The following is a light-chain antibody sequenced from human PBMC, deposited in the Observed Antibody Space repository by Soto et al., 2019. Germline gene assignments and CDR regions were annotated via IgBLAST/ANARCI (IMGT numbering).Light chain of an antibody. CDR3: QNYNGAPWT. J-gene: IGKJ1*01. V-gene: IGKV1-27*01. Sequence: DIQMTQSPSSLSASVGDRVTITCRASQGISTYLVWYQQKPGTVPKLLIFGASTLQSGVPYRFSGSGSGTDFTLTISSLQPEDVATYYCQNYNGAPWTFGQGTKVEIK. CDR1: QGISTY. CDR2: GAS.